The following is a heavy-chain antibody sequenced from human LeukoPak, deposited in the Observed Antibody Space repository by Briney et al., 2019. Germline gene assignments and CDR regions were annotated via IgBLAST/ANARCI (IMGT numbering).Heavy chain of an antibody. D-gene: IGHD3-22*01. CDR1: GYIFTSYW. CDR3: ARGGLVYDSSGFPDY. Sequence: GEPLKISCKGSGYIFTSYWIDWVRQMPGKGLEWMGIIYPGDSDTRYSPSFQGQVTISADKSISTAYLQWSSLKASDTAMYYCARGGLVYDSSGFPDYWGQGTLVTVSS. J-gene: IGHJ4*02. CDR2: IYPGDSDT. V-gene: IGHV5-51*01.